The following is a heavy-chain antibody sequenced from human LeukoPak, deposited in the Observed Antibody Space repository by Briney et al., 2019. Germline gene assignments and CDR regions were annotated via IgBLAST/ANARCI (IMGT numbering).Heavy chain of an antibody. CDR2: IYTSGST. Sequence: SETLSLTCTVSGGSISSYYWSWIRQPAGKGLEWIGRIYTSGSTNYNPSLKSRVTMSVDTSKDQFSLKLSSVTAADTAVYYCARGRSYGDPTVVYYYYYMDVWGKGTTVTVSS. J-gene: IGHJ6*03. V-gene: IGHV4-4*07. D-gene: IGHD4-17*01. CDR1: GGSISSYY. CDR3: ARGRSYGDPTVVYYYYYMDV.